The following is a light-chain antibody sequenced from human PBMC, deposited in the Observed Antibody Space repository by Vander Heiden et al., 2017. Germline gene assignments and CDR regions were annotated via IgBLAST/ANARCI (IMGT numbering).Light chain of an antibody. J-gene: IGLJ3*02. Sequence: QSVLTHPPSASVTPGQRVTISCSGSSSNIGSRTVNWYQHLPGTDPKLLIYSDDQRPSGVPDRISASKSGTSASLAVSGLQSEDEADYYCSAWDNSLNAWVFGGGTKLTVL. CDR2: SDD. V-gene: IGLV1-44*01. CDR3: SAWDNSLNAWV. CDR1: SSNIGSRT.